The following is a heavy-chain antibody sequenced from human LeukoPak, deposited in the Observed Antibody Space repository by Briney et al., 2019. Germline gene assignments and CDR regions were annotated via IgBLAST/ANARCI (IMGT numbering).Heavy chain of an antibody. J-gene: IGHJ4*02. D-gene: IGHD3-3*01. CDR1: GGSISSYY. Sequence: PSETLSLTCTVSGGSISSYYWSWIRQPPGKGLEWIGYIYYSGSTNSNPSLKSRVTISLNTSKNQFSLNLSSVTAADTAVYYCARDRSGYAYWGQGTLVTVSS. V-gene: IGHV4-59*08. CDR3: ARDRSGYAY. CDR2: IYYSGST.